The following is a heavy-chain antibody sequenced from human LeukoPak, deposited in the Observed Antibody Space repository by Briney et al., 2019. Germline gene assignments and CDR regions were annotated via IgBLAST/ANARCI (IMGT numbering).Heavy chain of an antibody. CDR3: AEEVWGRLDY. D-gene: IGHD3-16*01. Sequence: SETLSLTCTVSGGSISTYYWTWIRQPPGKGLEWIGYIYYSGSTNYNPSLKSRVTISVDTSKNQFSLKLTSLPAADTAVYYCAEEVWGRLDYWGQGTLVTVSS. CDR1: GGSISTYY. V-gene: IGHV4-59*01. CDR2: IYYSGST. J-gene: IGHJ4*02.